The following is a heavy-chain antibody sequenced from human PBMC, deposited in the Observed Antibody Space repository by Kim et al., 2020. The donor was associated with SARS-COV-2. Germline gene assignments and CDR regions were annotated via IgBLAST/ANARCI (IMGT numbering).Heavy chain of an antibody. D-gene: IGHD6-13*01. CDR3: ARVIAAAGTGGGYYYGMDV. V-gene: IGHV3-7*04. J-gene: IGHJ6*02. Sequence: GRFTISRDNAKNSLYLQMNSRRAEDTAVYYCARVIAAAGTGGGYYYGMDVWGQGTTVTVSS.